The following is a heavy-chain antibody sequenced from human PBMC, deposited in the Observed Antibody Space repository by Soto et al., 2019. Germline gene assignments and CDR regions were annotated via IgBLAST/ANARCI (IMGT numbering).Heavy chain of an antibody. D-gene: IGHD3-3*01. J-gene: IGHJ6*02. V-gene: IGHV4-4*07. Sequence: PSETLSLTCTVSGGPISRYYWSWIRQPARKGLEWIGRIYTSGITNYNPSLKSRVTMSVDTSKDQFSLKLSSVTAADTPVYYCARDHLTIFGVEQHYHCYAMDVWGPATT. CDR3: ARDHLTIFGVEQHYHCYAMDV. CDR1: GGPISRYY. CDR2: IYTSGIT.